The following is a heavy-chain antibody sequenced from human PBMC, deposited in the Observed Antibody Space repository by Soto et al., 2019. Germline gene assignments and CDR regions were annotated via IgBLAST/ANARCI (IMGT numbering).Heavy chain of an antibody. CDR1: GFTFSSYA. D-gene: IGHD3-16*01. J-gene: IGHJ4*02. V-gene: IGHV3-23*01. CDR3: AKWHTYNYDSLAFSGFDC. CDR2: ISGGDGSP. Sequence: PGAPLRLSGFASGFTFSSYAMNWVRQAPVKGLEWVSAISGGDGSPSYADSVKGRFTISRDNSKNTLYLHMNSLRADDTAAYYCAKWHTYNYDSLAFSGFDCWGQGTQVTVSS.